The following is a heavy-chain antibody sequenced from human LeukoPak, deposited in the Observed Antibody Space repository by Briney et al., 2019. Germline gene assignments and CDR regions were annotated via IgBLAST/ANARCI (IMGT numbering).Heavy chain of an antibody. V-gene: IGHV5-51*01. D-gene: IGHD1-26*01. CDR1: GYSSNTYW. CDR3: ASTPRYSGSYGSSFDY. CDR2: IYPGDSDT. Sequence: PGESLKISCKGSGYSSNTYWIGWVRQLPGKGLEWMGIIYPGDSDTRYSPSFQGQVTISADKSISTAYLQWSSLKASDTAMYYCASTPRYSGSYGSSFDYWGQGTLVTVSS. J-gene: IGHJ4*02.